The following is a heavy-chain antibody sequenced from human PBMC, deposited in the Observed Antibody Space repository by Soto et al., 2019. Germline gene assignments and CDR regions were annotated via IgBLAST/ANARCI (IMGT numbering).Heavy chain of an antibody. CDR1: GFSLTTSGVG. Sequence: QITLNESGPTQVKPRQTLTLTCTFSGFSLTTSGVGVGWIRQSPGKAPEWLALIYWDDDKRYSPSLKSRLTIPKDTSKHQVVLTMADLDPADTATYYCAHRVLRTVFGLVTTTAIYFDFWGQGTPVAVSS. CDR3: AHRVLRTVFGLVTTTAIYFDF. D-gene: IGHD3-3*01. J-gene: IGHJ4*02. CDR2: IYWDDDK. V-gene: IGHV2-5*02.